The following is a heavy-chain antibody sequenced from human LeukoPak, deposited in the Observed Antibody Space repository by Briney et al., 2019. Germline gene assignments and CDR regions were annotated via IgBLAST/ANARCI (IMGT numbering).Heavy chain of an antibody. Sequence: SETLSLTCTLSGDSITSSAFCWGWIRQAPGKGLEWIGNIFDGGNTHYHPSLKSRVSISVDRSKNQVSLTISSVTAADTAPYYCAKQDRQAPFGGVVAIAPFDIWGQGTMVTVSS. D-gene: IGHD3-16*02. CDR1: GDSITSSAFC. CDR2: IFDGGNT. V-gene: IGHV4-39*01. CDR3: AKQDRQAPFGGVVAIAPFDI. J-gene: IGHJ3*02.